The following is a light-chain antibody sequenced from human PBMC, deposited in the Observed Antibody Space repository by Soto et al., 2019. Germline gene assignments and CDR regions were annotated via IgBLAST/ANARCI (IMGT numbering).Light chain of an antibody. J-gene: IGKJ1*01. CDR2: GAS. CDR3: QQYGNSPWT. V-gene: IGKV3-20*01. CDR1: QTVDHAY. Sequence: VLTQSPGTLSVSLGDTATLSCRASQTVDHAYGAWYKQRPGQAPSLLIYGASTRGTDVPERFSGSGSGTEFTLTISRLEPEDSAVYYCQQYGNSPWTFGQGTKVEIK.